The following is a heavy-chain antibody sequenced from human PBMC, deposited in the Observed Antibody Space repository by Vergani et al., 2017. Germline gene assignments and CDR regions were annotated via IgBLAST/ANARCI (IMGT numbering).Heavy chain of an antibody. CDR1: GGSISSSNW. Sequence: QVQLQESGPGLVKPSGTLSLTCAVSGGSISSSNWWSWVRQPPXKGLEWIGEIYHSGSTNYNPSLKSRVTISVDKSKNPCSLKLSSVTAADTAVYYCARDRDCSSTSCYPFYYYYMDVWGRGTTVTVSS. V-gene: IGHV4-4*02. D-gene: IGHD2-2*01. CDR2: IYHSGST. CDR3: ARDRDCSSTSCYPFYYYYMDV. J-gene: IGHJ6*03.